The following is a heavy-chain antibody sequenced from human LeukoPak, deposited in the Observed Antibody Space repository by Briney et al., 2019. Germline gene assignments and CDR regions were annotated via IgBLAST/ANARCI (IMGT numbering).Heavy chain of an antibody. CDR1: GYTFTSYA. J-gene: IGHJ6*02. CDR3: ADRGYSGYDDYYYYGMDV. D-gene: IGHD5-12*01. Sequence: GASVKVSCKASGYTFTSYAMHWVRQAPGQRLEWMGWINAGNGNTKYSQKFQGRVTITRDTSASTAYMELSSLRSEDTAVYYCADRGYSGYDDYYYYGMDVWGQGTTVTVSS. V-gene: IGHV1-3*01. CDR2: INAGNGNT.